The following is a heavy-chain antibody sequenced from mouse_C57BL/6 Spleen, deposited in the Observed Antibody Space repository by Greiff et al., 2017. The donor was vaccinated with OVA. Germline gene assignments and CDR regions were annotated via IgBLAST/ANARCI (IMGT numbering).Heavy chain of an antibody. J-gene: IGHJ1*03. Sequence: QVQLQQPGAELVRPGSSVKLSCKASGYTFTSYWMDWVKQRPGQGLEWIGNIYPSDSETHYNQKFKDKATLTADKSSSTAYMQLSSLTSEDSAVYYCARENYYGNFDVWGTGTTVTVSS. CDR1: GYTFTSYW. CDR3: ARENYYGNFDV. D-gene: IGHD1-1*01. CDR2: IYPSDSET. V-gene: IGHV1-61*01.